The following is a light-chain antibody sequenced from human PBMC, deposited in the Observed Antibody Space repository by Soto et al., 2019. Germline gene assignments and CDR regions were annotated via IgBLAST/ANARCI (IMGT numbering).Light chain of an antibody. CDR3: QHCDTTCT. Sequence: DIQMTQSPSTLSASVGARVTITCRASQNIGNWLAWYQQKPGKAPKLLIYQASSLASEVPSRFSGSGSGTELTATISPLKPDDFATYYCQHCDTTCTFGPGTKVDIK. J-gene: IGKJ3*01. CDR1: QNIGNW. CDR2: QAS. V-gene: IGKV1-5*03.